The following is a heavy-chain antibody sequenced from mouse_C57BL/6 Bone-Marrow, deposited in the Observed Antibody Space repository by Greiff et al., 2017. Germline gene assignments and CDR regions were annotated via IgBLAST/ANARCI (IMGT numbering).Heavy chain of an antibody. D-gene: IGHD1-1*01. V-gene: IGHV1-26*01. CDR3: ASDYGSSLFAY. Sequence: EVQLQQSGPELVKPGASVKISCKASGYTFTDYYMNWVKQSHGKSLEWIGDINPNNGGTSYNQKFKGKATLTVDKSSSTAYMELRSLTSEDSAVYYCASDYGSSLFAYWGQGTLATVSA. CDR2: INPNNGGT. CDR1: GYTFTDYY. J-gene: IGHJ3*01.